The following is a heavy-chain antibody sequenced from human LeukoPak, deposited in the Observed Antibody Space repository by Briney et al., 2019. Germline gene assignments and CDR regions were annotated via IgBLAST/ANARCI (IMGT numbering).Heavy chain of an antibody. CDR3: VRGDQEASEPAFDY. V-gene: IGHV3-48*02. CDR2: ISSGGSTI. D-gene: IGHD1-14*01. J-gene: IGHJ4*02. CDR1: GFTFSSYS. Sequence: GGSLRLSCAASGFTFSSYSMNWVRQAPGKGLEWVSYISSGGSTIYYADSVRGRFSISRDTTKNSLYLEMNSLRDEDTAMYYCVRGDQEASEPAFDYWGQGTLVTVSS.